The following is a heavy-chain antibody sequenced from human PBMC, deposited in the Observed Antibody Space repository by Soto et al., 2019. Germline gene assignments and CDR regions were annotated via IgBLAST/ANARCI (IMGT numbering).Heavy chain of an antibody. CDR1: GGSISSYY. J-gene: IGHJ1*01. V-gene: IGHV4-59*08. CDR2: IYYSGST. D-gene: IGHD2-15*01. CDR3: ARHFSPLVYCSGGSCYSAEYFQH. Sequence: SETLSLTCTVSGGSISSYYWSWIRQPPGKGLEWIGYIYYSGSTNYNPSLKSRVTISVDTSKNQFSLKLSSVTAADTAVYYCARHFSPLVYCSGGSCYSAEYFQHWGQGTLVTVSS.